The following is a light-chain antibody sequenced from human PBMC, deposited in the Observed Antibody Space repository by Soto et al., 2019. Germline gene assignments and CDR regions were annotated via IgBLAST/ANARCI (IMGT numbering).Light chain of an antibody. CDR1: TYNIGAGYD. Sequence: SVLTQPPSVSGALGQRVTISCTGITYNIGAGYDVHWHRLLPGRAPKLLIYGNTNRPSGVPDRFSGSKSATSASLAITGLQAEDEAIYYCQSYDNTLSGPIYVFGTGTKVTVL. V-gene: IGLV1-40*01. CDR2: GNT. J-gene: IGLJ1*01. CDR3: QSYDNTLSGPIYV.